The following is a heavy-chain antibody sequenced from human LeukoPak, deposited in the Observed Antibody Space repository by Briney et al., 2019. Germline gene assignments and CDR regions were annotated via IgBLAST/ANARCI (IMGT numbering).Heavy chain of an antibody. D-gene: IGHD3-16*02. CDR3: ARVQNYVWGSYRSGYYYYMDV. CDR1: GGSFSGYY. J-gene: IGHJ6*03. V-gene: IGHV4-34*01. Sequence: SETLSLTCAVYGGSFSGYYWSWIRQPPGKGLEWIGEINHSGSTNYNPPLKSRVTISVDTSKNQFSLKLSSVTAADTAVYYCARVQNYVWGSYRSGYYYYMDVWGKGTTVTISS. CDR2: INHSGST.